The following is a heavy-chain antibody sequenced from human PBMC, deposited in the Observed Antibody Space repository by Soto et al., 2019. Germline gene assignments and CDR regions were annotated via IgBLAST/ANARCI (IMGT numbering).Heavy chain of an antibody. Sequence: SETLSLTCTVSGGSISSSSYYWGWIRQPPGKGLEWIGSIYYSGSTYYNPSLKSRVTISVDTSKNQFSLKLSSVTAADTAVYYCARHDFLVDEFGDYLNHFDYWGQGTLVTVSS. J-gene: IGHJ4*02. CDR1: GGSISSSSYY. V-gene: IGHV4-39*01. D-gene: IGHD4-17*01. CDR3: ARHDFLVDEFGDYLNHFDY. CDR2: IYYSGST.